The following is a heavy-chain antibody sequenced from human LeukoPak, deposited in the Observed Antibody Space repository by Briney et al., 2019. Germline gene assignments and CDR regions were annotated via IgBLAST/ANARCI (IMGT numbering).Heavy chain of an antibody. CDR1: ELTFNTDW. D-gene: IGHD3-3*01. J-gene: IGHJ4*02. V-gene: IGHV3-48*01. CDR3: ARVGYSDFWSGYYWDY. Sequence: PGGSLRLSCAGSELTFNTDWLNWVRQAPEKGLEWISYISSSGTTIYYADSVQGRFIISRDNARNSLYLQMNSLRAEDTAVYYCARVGYSDFWSGYYWDYWGQGTLATVSS. CDR2: ISSSGTTI.